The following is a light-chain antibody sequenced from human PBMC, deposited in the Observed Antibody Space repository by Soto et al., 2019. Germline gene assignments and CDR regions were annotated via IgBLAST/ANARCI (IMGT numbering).Light chain of an antibody. J-gene: IGKJ4*01. CDR3: QQYGNSPPLT. Sequence: EIVLTQSPGTLSLSPGERATLSCRASQSVSSHLAWYQQRPGQAPRLLIYGASSRATGIPDRFSGSGSGTDFTLTISRLEPGDFALYYCQQYGNSPPLTFGGGTKVEIK. V-gene: IGKV3-20*01. CDR2: GAS. CDR1: QSVSSH.